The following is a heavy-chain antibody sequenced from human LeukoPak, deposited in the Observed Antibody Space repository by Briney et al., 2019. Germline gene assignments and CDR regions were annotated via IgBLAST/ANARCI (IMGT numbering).Heavy chain of an antibody. CDR1: GGFISSYY. Sequence: SETLSLTCTVSGGFISSYYRSWIRQPPGKGLEWIGYIYTSGSTNYNPSLKSRVIIFVDKSKNQFSQMLMSRPAADAAVYYCWRHGYYDFWSGYGGFDPWGQGTLVTVSS. CDR2: IYTSGST. J-gene: IGHJ5*02. CDR3: WRHGYYDFWSGYGGFDP. D-gene: IGHD3-3*01. V-gene: IGHV4-4*08.